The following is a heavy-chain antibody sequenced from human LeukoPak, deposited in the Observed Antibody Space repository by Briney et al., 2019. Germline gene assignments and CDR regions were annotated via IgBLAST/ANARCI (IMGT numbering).Heavy chain of an antibody. D-gene: IGHD3-3*01. V-gene: IGHV4-34*01. J-gene: IGHJ5*02. CDR3: ARGSVTYYDFWSGSRYNWFDP. CDR1: GGSFSGYY. Sequence: SETLSLTCAVYGGSFSGYYWSWIRQPPGKGLEWIGEINHSGSTNYNPSLKSRVAISVDTSKNQFPLKLSSVTAADTAVYYCARGSVTYYDFWSGSRYNWFDPWGQGTLVTVSS. CDR2: INHSGST.